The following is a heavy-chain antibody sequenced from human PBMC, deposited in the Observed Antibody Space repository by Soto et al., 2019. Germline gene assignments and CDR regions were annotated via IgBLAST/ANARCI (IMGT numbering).Heavy chain of an antibody. V-gene: IGHV6-1*01. CDR1: GDSLSSNIAA. J-gene: IGHJ5*01. CDR2: TYFRSRWYN. D-gene: IGHD1-1*01. CDR3: GRDGAIRGPCSEDNYLYNYDS. Sequence: PSQALSLICAISGDSLSSNIAARNWIRHSPSRGLAWLGRTYFRSRWYNAYAPSVKSRKSITPDTSKNQFSLQLNSVTPVEAGLYYCGRDGAIRGPCSEDNYLYNYDSWGYGSQVTVSS.